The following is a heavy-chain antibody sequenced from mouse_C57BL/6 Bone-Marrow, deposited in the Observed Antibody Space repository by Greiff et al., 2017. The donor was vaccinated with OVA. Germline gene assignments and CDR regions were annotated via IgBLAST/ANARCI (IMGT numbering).Heavy chain of an antibody. Sequence: QVQLQQPGAELVKPGASVKLSCKASGYTFTSYWMQWVKQRPGQGLEWIGEIDPSDSYTNYNQKFKGKATLTVDTSSSTAYMQLSSLTSEDSAVYYCARRGGTGAWFAYWGQGTLVTVSA. J-gene: IGHJ3*01. CDR1: GYTFTSYW. V-gene: IGHV1-50*01. CDR3: ARRGGTGAWFAY. D-gene: IGHD3-3*01. CDR2: IDPSDSYT.